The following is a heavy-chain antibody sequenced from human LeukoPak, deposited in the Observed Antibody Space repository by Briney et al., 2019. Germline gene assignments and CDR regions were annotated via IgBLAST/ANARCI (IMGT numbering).Heavy chain of an antibody. CDR1: GFTVSSNY. Sequence: GGSLRLSCAASGFTVSSNYMSWVRQAPGKGLEWVANIKQDGSEKYYVDSVKGRFTISRDNAKNSLYLQMNSLRAEDTAVYYCAREVTVVPWNDYWGQGTLVTVSS. CDR2: IKQDGSEK. V-gene: IGHV3-7*01. D-gene: IGHD1-1*01. CDR3: AREVTVVPWNDY. J-gene: IGHJ4*02.